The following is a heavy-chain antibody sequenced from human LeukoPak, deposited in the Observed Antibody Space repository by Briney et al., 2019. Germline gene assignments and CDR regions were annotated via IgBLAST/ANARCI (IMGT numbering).Heavy chain of an antibody. CDR3: TRGPPNWGYDF. Sequence: GASVKVSCKASGYTFVSYDINWVRQATGQGPEWMGWMSPKSGNTGYAQKFQGRVTMTRDTSINTAYMELSSLISEDTAVYYCTRGPPNWGYDFWGQGTLVTVSS. CDR1: GYTFVSYD. CDR2: MSPKSGNT. J-gene: IGHJ4*02. D-gene: IGHD7-27*01. V-gene: IGHV1-8*01.